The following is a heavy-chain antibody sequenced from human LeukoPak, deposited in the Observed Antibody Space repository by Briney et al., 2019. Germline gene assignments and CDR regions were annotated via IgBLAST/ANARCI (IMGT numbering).Heavy chain of an antibody. CDR1: GFTFSSYG. J-gene: IGHJ3*02. CDR3: ARARSSYGYGDAFDI. Sequence: PGGSLRLSCAASGFTFSSYGMHWVRQAPGKGLEWVSYISSSSSTIYYADSVKGRFTISRDNSKNTLYLQMNSLRAEDTAVYYCARARSSYGYGDAFDIWGQGTMVTVSS. CDR2: ISSSSSTI. D-gene: IGHD5-18*01. V-gene: IGHV3-48*01.